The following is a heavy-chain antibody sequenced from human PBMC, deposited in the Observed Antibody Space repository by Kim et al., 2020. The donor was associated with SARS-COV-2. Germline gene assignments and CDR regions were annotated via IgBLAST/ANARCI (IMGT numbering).Heavy chain of an antibody. J-gene: IGHJ5*02. Sequence: SETLSLTCTVSGGSISSSSYYWGWIRQPPGKGLEWIGSNYYSGSTYSNPSLKSRVTISVDTSKNQFSLKLSSVTAADTAVYYCATGADILAGYSWFDPW. CDR1: GGSISSSSYY. D-gene: IGHD3-9*01. CDR3: ATGADILAGYSWFDP. V-gene: IGHV4-39*01. CDR2: NYYSGST.